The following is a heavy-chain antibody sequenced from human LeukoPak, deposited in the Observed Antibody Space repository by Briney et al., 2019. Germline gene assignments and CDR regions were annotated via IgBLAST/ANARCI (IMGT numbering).Heavy chain of an antibody. D-gene: IGHD4-17*01. CDR1: GGSISSYY. CDR3: ARDRTTYFGMDV. CDR2: IYYSGST. J-gene: IGHJ6*02. V-gene: IGHV4-59*01. Sequence: SETLSLTCTVSGGSISSYYWSWIRQPPGEGLEWIGYIYYSGSTNYNPSLKSRVTISVDTSKNQFSLKLSSVTAADTAVYYCARDRTTYFGMDVWGQGTTVTVSS.